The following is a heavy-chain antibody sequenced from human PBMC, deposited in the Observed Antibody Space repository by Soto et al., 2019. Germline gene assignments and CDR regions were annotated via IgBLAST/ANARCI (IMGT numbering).Heavy chain of an antibody. CDR2: ISNDGGNK. CDR1: GFPFSSYA. D-gene: IGHD3-16*01. Sequence: QVQLLESGGGVVQPGRSLRLSCAASGFPFSSYALHWVRQAPGRGLEWVAAISNDGGNKFYADSVKGRFSISRDTSKKTLCLQMNSLRAADTAVYYCARVWGAYPNFDCWGQGTLVTVSS. CDR3: ARVWGAYPNFDC. V-gene: IGHV3-30-3*01. J-gene: IGHJ4*02.